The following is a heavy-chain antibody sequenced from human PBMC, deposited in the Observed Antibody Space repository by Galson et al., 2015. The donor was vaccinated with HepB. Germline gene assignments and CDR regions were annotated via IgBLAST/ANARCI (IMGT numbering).Heavy chain of an antibody. Sequence: SLRLSCAASGFTFSSYSMNWVRQAPGKGLEWVSSISSSSSYIYYADSVKGRFTISRDNAKNSLYLQMNSLRAEDTAVYYCARDLPTGPFDYWGQGTLVTVSS. CDR2: ISSSSSYI. D-gene: IGHD1-14*01. V-gene: IGHV3-21*01. CDR3: ARDLPTGPFDY. J-gene: IGHJ4*02. CDR1: GFTFSSYS.